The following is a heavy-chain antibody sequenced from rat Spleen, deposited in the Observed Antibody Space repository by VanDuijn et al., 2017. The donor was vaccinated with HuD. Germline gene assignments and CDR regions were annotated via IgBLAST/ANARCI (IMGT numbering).Heavy chain of an antibody. V-gene: IGHV5-58*01. CDR2: IKTDGGST. D-gene: IGHD1-11*01. CDR3: AKDRDGGYAFAH. J-gene: IGHJ3*01. CDR1: GFTFNNYW. Sequence: EVQLVESGGGLVQPGRSLKLSCVASGFTFNNYWMTWIRQAPGKGLEWVASIKTDGGSTYYRDSVKGRFTISRDNAENTVYLQMNSLRSEDTATYYCAKDRDGGYAFAHWGQGSLVAVSS.